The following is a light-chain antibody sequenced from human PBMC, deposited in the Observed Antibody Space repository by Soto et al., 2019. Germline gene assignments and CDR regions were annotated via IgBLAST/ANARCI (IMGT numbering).Light chain of an antibody. CDR2: EVT. CDR3: SSYTSTNTPV. Sequence: QSVLTQPASVSGSPGQSITISCTGTNSDIGGYNYVSWYQQHPGKAPKLMIYEVTNRPSGISNRFSGSKSGNTASLTISGLQAEDEADYYCSSYTSTNTPVFGGGTKLTVL. CDR1: NSDIGGYNY. J-gene: IGLJ2*01. V-gene: IGLV2-14*01.